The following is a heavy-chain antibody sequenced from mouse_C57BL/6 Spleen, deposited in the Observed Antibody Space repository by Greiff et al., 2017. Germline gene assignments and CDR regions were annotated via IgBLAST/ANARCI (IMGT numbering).Heavy chain of an antibody. CDR1: GYTFTSYW. CDR2: IDPSDSYT. D-gene: IGHD1-1*01. Sequence: VQLQQPGAELVMPGASVKLSCKASGYTFTSYWMHWVKQRPGQGLEWIGEIDPSDSYTNYNQKFKGKSTLTVDKSSSTAYMQLSSLTSEDSAVYYCARLRYGSSLGYFDVWGTGTTVTVSS. CDR3: ARLRYGSSLGYFDV. V-gene: IGHV1-69*01. J-gene: IGHJ1*03.